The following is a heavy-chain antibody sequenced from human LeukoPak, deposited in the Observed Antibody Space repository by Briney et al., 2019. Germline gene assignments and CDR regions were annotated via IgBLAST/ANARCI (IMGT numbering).Heavy chain of an antibody. CDR2: IYYTGNT. CDR3: ARHCCSGPAKRVFDI. V-gene: IGHV4-59*01. J-gene: IGHJ3*02. D-gene: IGHD2-15*01. Sequence: SETLSLTCTVSGGSIGGYYWNWIRQSPEKGLECIGYIYYTGNTDYNPSLKSRVTISVDTSKNQFSLKLSSVTAADTAVYYCARHCCSGPAKRVFDIWGQGTMVTVSS. CDR1: GGSIGGYY.